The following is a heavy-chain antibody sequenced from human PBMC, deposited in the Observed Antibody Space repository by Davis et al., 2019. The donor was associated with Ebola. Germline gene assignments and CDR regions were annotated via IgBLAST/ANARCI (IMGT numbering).Heavy chain of an antibody. Sequence: ASVKVSRKASGYTFADYNIHWMRPAPGQGLEWLGRVILKSGATNYAQKFQGRVTMTRDTSISTVYMELSSLRYDDTADYYCARGHNYAHEYWGQGTLVTVSS. CDR1: GYTFADYN. CDR3: ARGHNYAHEY. V-gene: IGHV1-2*06. D-gene: IGHD4-11*01. J-gene: IGHJ4*02. CDR2: VILKSGAT.